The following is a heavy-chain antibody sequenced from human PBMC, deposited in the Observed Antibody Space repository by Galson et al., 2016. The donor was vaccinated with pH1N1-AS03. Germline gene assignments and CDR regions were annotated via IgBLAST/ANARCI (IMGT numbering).Heavy chain of an antibody. CDR2: IIPMLNIP. V-gene: IGHV1-69*04. CDR1: GGTFNTYA. CDR3: AKGYSATPSGTFDI. Sequence: SVKVSCKASGGTFNTYAISWVRQAPGQGLEWMGRIIPMLNIPDYAQKFQVRVTITADKSTNTAYMELTNLRSEDTALYYCAKGYSATPSGTFDIWGQGTKVTVSS. J-gene: IGHJ3*02. D-gene: IGHD2-15*01.